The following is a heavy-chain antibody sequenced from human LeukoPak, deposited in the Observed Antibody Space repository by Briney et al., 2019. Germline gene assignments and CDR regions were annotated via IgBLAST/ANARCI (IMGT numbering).Heavy chain of an antibody. CDR2: INSDGSST. D-gene: IGHD3-22*01. Sequence: GGSLRLSCAASGFTFSGYWMHWVRHAPGKGLVWVSRINSDGSSTSYADSVKGRFTISRDNAKNTLYLQMNSLRAEDTAVYYCARDPTNYYDSSGYYSYFDYWGQGTLVTVSS. CDR1: GFTFSGYW. CDR3: ARDPTNYYDSSGYYSYFDY. V-gene: IGHV3-74*01. J-gene: IGHJ4*02.